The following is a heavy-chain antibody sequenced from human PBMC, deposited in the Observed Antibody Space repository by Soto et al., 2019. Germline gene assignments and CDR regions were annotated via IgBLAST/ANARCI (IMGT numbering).Heavy chain of an antibody. CDR1: GYTFTSYG. CDR2: ISAYNGNT. D-gene: IGHD2-2*01. CDR3: ARETSTVRHYYYYMDV. Sequence: SVKVSCKASGYTFTSYGISWVRQAPGQGLEWMGWISAYNGNTNYAQKLQGRVTTTTDTSTSTAYMELRSLRSDDTAVYYCARETSTVRHYYYYMDVWGKGTTVTVSS. V-gene: IGHV1-18*01. J-gene: IGHJ6*03.